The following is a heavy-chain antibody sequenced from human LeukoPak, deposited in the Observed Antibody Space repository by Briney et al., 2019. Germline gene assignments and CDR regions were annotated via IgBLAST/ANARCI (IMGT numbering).Heavy chain of an antibody. CDR3: VRIPNSANFPNWFDP. Sequence: PGGSLRLSCAASGFTFSSSTMNWVRRAPGKGLEWGSSISSSSDYIYYADSVKGRFTNSRDNAKNSLYLQMNSLRAEDTAVYYCVRIPNSANFPNWFDPWGQGTLVTVSS. CDR1: GFTFSSST. D-gene: IGHD4/OR15-4a*01. CDR2: ISSSSDYI. J-gene: IGHJ5*02. V-gene: IGHV3-21*01.